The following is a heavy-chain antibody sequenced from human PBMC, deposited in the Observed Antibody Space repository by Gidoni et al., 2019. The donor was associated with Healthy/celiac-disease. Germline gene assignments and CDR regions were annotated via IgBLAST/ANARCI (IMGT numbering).Heavy chain of an antibody. CDR2: IKQDGSEK. J-gene: IGHJ4*02. CDR1: GFPFSSYW. CDR3: ARGLVGATIH. Sequence: EVQLVESGGGLVQPGGYLRLSCAASGFPFSSYWMRWVRQAPGKGLGRVANIKQDGSEKYYVDSVKGRFTISRDNAKNSLYLQMNSLRAEDTAVYYCARGLVGATIHWGQGTLVTVSS. V-gene: IGHV3-7*01. D-gene: IGHD1-26*01.